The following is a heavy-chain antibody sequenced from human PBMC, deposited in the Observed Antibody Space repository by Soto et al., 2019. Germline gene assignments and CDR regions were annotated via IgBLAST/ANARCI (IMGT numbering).Heavy chain of an antibody. CDR2: ISSSSTTI. CDR1: GFTFSSYS. Sequence: GGSLRLSCVASGFTFSSYSLNWVRQAPGRGLEWVSYISSSSTTIYYADSVKGRFTISRDNAKNSLHLQMNSLRAEDTAVYYCARDHITAAAGTFDYWGQGTLVTVSS. CDR3: ARDHITAAAGTFDY. D-gene: IGHD6-13*01. V-gene: IGHV3-48*01. J-gene: IGHJ4*02.